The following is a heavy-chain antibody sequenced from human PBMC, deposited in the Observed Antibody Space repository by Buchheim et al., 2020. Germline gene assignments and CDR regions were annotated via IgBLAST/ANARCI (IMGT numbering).Heavy chain of an antibody. CDR3: AREMRDCGGDCHDY. CDR1: GFTFSNYE. D-gene: IGHD2-21*02. V-gene: IGHV3-48*03. Sequence: EVQLVESGGGLVQPGGCLRLSCAASGFTFSNYEMNWVRQAPGKGLEWVSYITRSGSIMHYGDSVKGRFTISRDNAKNSLYLQMNSLRVEDTAVYYCAREMRDCGGDCHDYWGQGTL. J-gene: IGHJ4*02. CDR2: ITRSGSIM.